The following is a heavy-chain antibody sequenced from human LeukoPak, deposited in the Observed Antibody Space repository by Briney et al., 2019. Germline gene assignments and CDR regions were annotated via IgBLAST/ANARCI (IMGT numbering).Heavy chain of an antibody. CDR2: SGSGGIT. V-gene: IGHV3-23*01. Sequence: SGSGGITYYADSVKGRFAISRDNSKNTLYLQMNSLRAEDTALYYCAKGGYCSGGTCYPMDVWGQGTTATVSS. D-gene: IGHD2-15*01. CDR3: AKGGYCSGGTCYPMDV. J-gene: IGHJ6*02.